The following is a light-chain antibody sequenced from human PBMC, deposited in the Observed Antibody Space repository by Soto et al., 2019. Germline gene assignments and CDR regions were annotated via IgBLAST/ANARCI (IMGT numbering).Light chain of an antibody. CDR1: NSNIGAGYD. Sequence: QSVLTQPPSVSGAPGQRVTISCTGSNSNIGAGYDVHWYQQLPGTAPKLIIYGNSNRPSGVPDRFSGSKSGTSASLAITGLQAEDEADYYCQSYDSSLSALFGGGTQLTVL. J-gene: IGLJ3*02. CDR3: QSYDSSLSAL. V-gene: IGLV1-40*01. CDR2: GNS.